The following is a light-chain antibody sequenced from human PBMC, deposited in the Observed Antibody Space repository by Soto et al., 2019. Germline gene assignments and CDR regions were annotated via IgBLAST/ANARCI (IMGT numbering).Light chain of an antibody. Sequence: QSALTQPASVSGSPGQSITISCTGTSGDVGGYNYVSWYQLDPGKAPKLIIYEVNTRPSGVSNRFSGSNSGNTASLTISGLQAEDEADYYCTSYTRSGPWVFGGGTKLTVL. CDR1: SGDVGGYNY. V-gene: IGLV2-14*01. CDR2: EVN. CDR3: TSYTRSGPWV. J-gene: IGLJ3*02.